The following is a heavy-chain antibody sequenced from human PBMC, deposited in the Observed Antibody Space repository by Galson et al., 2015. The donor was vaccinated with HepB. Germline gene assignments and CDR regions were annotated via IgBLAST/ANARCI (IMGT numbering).Heavy chain of an antibody. CDR1: GGSLSSSNW. J-gene: IGHJ4*02. CDR2: IYNSGTT. Sequence: ETLSLTCAVSGGSLSSSNWWTWVRQPPGKGLEWIGEIYNSGTTNYNPSLKSRATISVDKSKNQFSLNLSSVTAADTAMYYCARAPSIWGQGTLVTVSS. V-gene: IGHV4-4*02. CDR3: ARAPSI.